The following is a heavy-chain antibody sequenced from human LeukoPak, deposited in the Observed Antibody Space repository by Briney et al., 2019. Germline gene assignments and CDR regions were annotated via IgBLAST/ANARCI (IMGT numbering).Heavy chain of an antibody. V-gene: IGHV4-4*07. CDR2: IYTSGST. CDR1: GGSISSYY. CDR3: ARTGSSSSWYNFDFDY. D-gene: IGHD6-13*01. Sequence: SETLSLTCTVSGGSISSYYWSWIRQPAGKGLEWIGRIYTSGSTNYNPSLKSRVTMSVDTSKNQFSLKLSSVTAADTAVYYCARTGSSSSWYNFDFDYWGQGTLVTVSS. J-gene: IGHJ4*02.